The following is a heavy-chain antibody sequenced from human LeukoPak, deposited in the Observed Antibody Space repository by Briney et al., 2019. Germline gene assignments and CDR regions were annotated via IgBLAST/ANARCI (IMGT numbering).Heavy chain of an antibody. CDR1: SSSINNFY. J-gene: IGHJ5*02. CDR2: IYYNGST. V-gene: IGHV4-59*01. D-gene: IGHD1-26*01. CDR3: ARGHRVGLTSRWFDP. Sequence: PSETLSLTCSVSSSSINNFYWTWIRQPPGKGPEWIWYIYYNGSTNYSPSLKSRVTISIDTSKNQFSLKLSSVTAADTAVYSCARGHRVGLTSRWFDPWGQGILVTVSS.